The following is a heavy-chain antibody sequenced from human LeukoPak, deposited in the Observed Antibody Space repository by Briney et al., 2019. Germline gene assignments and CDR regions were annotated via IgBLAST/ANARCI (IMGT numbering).Heavy chain of an antibody. CDR3: ARGYYYFDY. V-gene: IGHV4-59*11. Sequence: PSETLSLTCTVSGGSISTHYWSWIRQPPGKGLEWIGCIYYTGSTDYNPSLKSRLTISVDTPNTQFSLKLSSVTAADTAVYYCARGYYYFDYWGQGTLVTVSS. CDR1: GGSISTHY. D-gene: IGHD3-10*01. J-gene: IGHJ4*02. CDR2: IYYTGST.